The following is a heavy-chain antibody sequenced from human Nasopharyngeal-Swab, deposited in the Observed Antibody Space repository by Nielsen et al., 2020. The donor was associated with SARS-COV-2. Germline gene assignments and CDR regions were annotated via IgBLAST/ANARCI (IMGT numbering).Heavy chain of an antibody. V-gene: IGHV3-33*06. Sequence: VRQAPGKGLEWVAVIWYDGSNKYYVDSVEGRFTISRDNSKNTLYLQMNSLRAEDTAVYYCAKGKLKYYYDSSGSPLSGYWGQGTLVTVSS. D-gene: IGHD3-22*01. CDR3: AKGKLKYYYDSSGSPLSGY. J-gene: IGHJ4*02. CDR2: IWYDGSNK.